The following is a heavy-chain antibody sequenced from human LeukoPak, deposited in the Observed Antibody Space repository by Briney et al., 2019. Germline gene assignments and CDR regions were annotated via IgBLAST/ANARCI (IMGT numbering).Heavy chain of an antibody. Sequence: GGSLRLSCAASKFTFNTYAMHWVRQAPAKGLEWVSLISYDGSNTYYADSVRGRFTISRDNSKNTLFLQMNSLRGDDTAVYYCARAKYCNAGNCFLIDYWGQGMLVTVAS. CDR2: ISYDGSNT. CDR1: KFTFNTYA. D-gene: IGHD2/OR15-2a*01. J-gene: IGHJ4*02. CDR3: ARAKYCNAGNCFLIDY. V-gene: IGHV3-30*04.